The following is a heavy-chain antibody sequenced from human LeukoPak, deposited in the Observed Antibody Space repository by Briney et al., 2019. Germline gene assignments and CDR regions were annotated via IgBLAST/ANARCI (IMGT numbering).Heavy chain of an antibody. D-gene: IGHD6-13*01. Sequence: GGSLRLSCAASGFTVSSNYMTWVRQAPGKGLEWVSLIYSDGSTYYADSVKGRFTISRDNSKNTLYLQMNSLRAEDTAVYCCAGRLLAAAGYRWGQGTLVTVSS. J-gene: IGHJ4*02. CDR3: AGRLLAAAGYR. CDR1: GFTVSSNY. V-gene: IGHV3-53*05. CDR2: IYSDGST.